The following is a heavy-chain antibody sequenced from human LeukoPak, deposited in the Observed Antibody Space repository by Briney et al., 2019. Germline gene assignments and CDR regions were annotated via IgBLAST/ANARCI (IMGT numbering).Heavy chain of an antibody. Sequence: GGSLRLSCAASGFTFSSYSMNWVRQAPGKGLEWVSYISSSSSTIYYADSVKGRFTISRDNAKNSLYLQMNSLRAEDTAVYYCARVIGEFDYWGQGTLVTVSS. V-gene: IGHV3-48*01. CDR2: ISSSSSTI. J-gene: IGHJ4*02. CDR1: GFTFSSYS. D-gene: IGHD3-10*01. CDR3: ARVIGEFDY.